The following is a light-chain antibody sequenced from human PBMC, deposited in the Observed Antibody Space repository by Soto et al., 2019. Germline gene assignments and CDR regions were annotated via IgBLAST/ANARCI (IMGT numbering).Light chain of an antibody. J-gene: IGLJ1*01. CDR2: EVI. CDR3: ASYAGRTTLL. Sequence: QSVLTQPASVSGSRGQSITIACTGTSSDVGAYNFVSWYQQHPDEAPKLLIYEVINRPSGVSNRFSGSKSGNTASLTISGLQAEDEADFYCASYAGRTTLLFGSGTKVTVL. CDR1: SSDVGAYNF. V-gene: IGLV2-14*01.